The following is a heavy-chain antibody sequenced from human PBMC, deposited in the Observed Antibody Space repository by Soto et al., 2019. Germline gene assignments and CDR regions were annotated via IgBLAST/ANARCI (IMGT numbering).Heavy chain of an antibody. CDR3: ARVVPGAEAWFGP. V-gene: IGHV1-18*01. CDR1: GYTFSNYG. Sequence: QVQLVQSGGEVKRPGASVKVSCKTSGYTFSNYGITWVRQAPGQPLEWLGWISLYSDGTNYAQKFQGRVSMTTDTSPTTAYRALRSLRSDDTAVYYCARVVPGAEAWFGPWGQGTLVTVSS. CDR2: ISLYSDGT. J-gene: IGHJ5*02. D-gene: IGHD2-2*01.